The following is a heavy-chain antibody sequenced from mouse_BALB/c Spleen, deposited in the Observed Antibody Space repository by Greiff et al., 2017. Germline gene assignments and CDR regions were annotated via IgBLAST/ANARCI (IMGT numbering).Heavy chain of an antibody. V-gene: IGHV1S56*01. Sequence: QVQLQQSGPELVKPGASVRISCKASGYTFTSYYIHWVKQRPGQGLEWIGWIYPGNVNTKYNEKFKGKATLTADKSSSTAYMQLSSLTSEDSAVYFCARGDYGLAYWGQGTLVTVSA. D-gene: IGHD1-2*01. CDR2: IYPGNVNT. CDR3: ARGDYGLAY. CDR1: GYTFTSYY. J-gene: IGHJ3*01.